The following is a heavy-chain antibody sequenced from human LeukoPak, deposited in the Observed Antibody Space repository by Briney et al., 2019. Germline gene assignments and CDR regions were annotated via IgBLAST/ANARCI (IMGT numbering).Heavy chain of an antibody. CDR3: ARDPGGSWGFDY. CDR1: GGTFSSYA. Sequence: ASVKVSCKASGGTFSSYAISWVRQAPGQGLEWMGWISTYSGNTNYAQKFQDRVTMTTDTSTSTAYMDLRSLKSDDTAVYYCARDPGGSWGFDYWGQGALVIVSS. V-gene: IGHV1-18*01. CDR2: ISTYSGNT. D-gene: IGHD6-13*01. J-gene: IGHJ4*02.